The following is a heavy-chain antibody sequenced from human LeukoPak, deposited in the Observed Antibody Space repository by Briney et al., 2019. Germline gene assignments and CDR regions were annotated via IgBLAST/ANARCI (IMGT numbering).Heavy chain of an antibody. Sequence: ASVKVSCKASGYTFTGYYMHWVRQAPGQGLEWMGWINPNSGGTNYAQKFQGRVTMTTDTSTRTAYMELRSLRSDDTAVYYCARDPSNSRGYRIYFDFWGQGTVVTVS. CDR1: GYTFTGYY. J-gene: IGHJ4*02. CDR2: INPNSGGT. V-gene: IGHV1-2*02. CDR3: ARDPSNSRGYRIYFDF. D-gene: IGHD3-22*01.